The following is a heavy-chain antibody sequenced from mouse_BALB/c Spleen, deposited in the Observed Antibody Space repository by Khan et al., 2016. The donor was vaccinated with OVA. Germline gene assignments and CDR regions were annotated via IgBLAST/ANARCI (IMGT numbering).Heavy chain of an antibody. Sequence: QVQLQQSGAELARPGASVKLSCKATGYTFTDYYTNWVKQRTGQGLEWIGEISPGSGDTYYNERIKGKDTLTADKSYSTAYMQLSSLTSEATAVFFCARRYYFGYTFAYWGQGTLVTVSA. J-gene: IGHJ3*01. CDR2: ISPGSGDT. V-gene: IGHV1-77*01. CDR1: GYTFTDYY. D-gene: IGHD1-2*01. CDR3: ARRYYFGYTFAY.